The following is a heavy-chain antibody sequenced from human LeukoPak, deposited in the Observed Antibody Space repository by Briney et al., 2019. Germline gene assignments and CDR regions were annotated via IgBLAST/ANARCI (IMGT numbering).Heavy chain of an antibody. CDR3: ARISSRGLGFDI. D-gene: IGHD3/OR15-3a*01. CDR2: IYYSGST. J-gene: IGHJ3*02. CDR1: GGSIFSGGYY. V-gene: IGHV4-31*03. Sequence: SETLSLTCTVSGGSIFSGGYYWSWLRQHPGKGLEGLGYIYYSGSTYYNPSLKSRVTISMDTSKNQLSLKLSSVTAADTAVYYCARISSRGLGFDIWGQGSMVTVSS.